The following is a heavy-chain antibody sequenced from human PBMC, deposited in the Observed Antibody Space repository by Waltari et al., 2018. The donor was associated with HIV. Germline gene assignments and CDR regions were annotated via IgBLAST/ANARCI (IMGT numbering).Heavy chain of an antibody. D-gene: IGHD2-15*01. Sequence: QVQLVQSGAEVKKPGASVKVSCNTSGYTFTGHYMHWVRQAPGQGLEWMGWINPNSGGTNYAQKFQGRVTMTRDTSISTVYMQLSRLRSDDTAVYYCARHSDGRVFDYWGQGTLVTVSS. J-gene: IGHJ4*02. V-gene: IGHV1-2*02. CDR1: GYTFTGHY. CDR3: ARHSDGRVFDY. CDR2: INPNSGGT.